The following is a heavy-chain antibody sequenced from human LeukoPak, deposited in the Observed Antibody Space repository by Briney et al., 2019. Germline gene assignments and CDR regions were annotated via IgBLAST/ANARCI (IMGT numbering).Heavy chain of an antibody. D-gene: IGHD1-7*01. CDR3: ARDALLNWNYEGWFDP. CDR2: ISYDGSNK. CDR1: GFTFSSYA. V-gene: IGHV3-30-3*01. J-gene: IGHJ5*02. Sequence: GGSLRLSCAASGFTFSSYAMHWVRQAPGKGLEWVAVISYDGSNKYYADSVKGRFTISRDNSKNTLYLQMNSLRAEDTAVYYCARDALLNWNYEGWFDPWGQGTLVTVSS.